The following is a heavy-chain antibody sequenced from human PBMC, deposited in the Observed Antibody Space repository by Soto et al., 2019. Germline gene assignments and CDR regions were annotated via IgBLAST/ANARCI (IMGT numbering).Heavy chain of an antibody. Sequence: QVQLVESGGGLVKPGGSLRLSCAASGFTFSDYYMSWIRQAPGKGLAWVSYISSSGSTIYYADSVKGRFTISRDNAKNSLYLQMNSLRAEVTAVYYCARGYDFWSVPGRYYYYYMDVWGKGTTVTVSS. J-gene: IGHJ6*03. V-gene: IGHV3-11*01. CDR3: ARGYDFWSVPGRYYYYYMDV. CDR2: ISSSGSTI. D-gene: IGHD3-3*01. CDR1: GFTFSDYY.